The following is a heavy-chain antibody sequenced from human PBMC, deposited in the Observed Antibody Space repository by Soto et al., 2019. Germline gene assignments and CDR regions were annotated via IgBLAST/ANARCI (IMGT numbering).Heavy chain of an antibody. J-gene: IGHJ4*02. CDR2: IYPGDSDT. V-gene: IGHV5-51*01. Sequence: GESLKISCKGSGYSFTSYWIGWVRQMPGKGLEWMGIIYPGDSDTRYSPSFQGQVTISADKSISTAYLQWSSLKASDTAMYYCARHNMITFGGVIVDYWGQGTLVTVSS. CDR3: ARHNMITFGGVIVDY. CDR1: GYSFTSYW. D-gene: IGHD3-16*02.